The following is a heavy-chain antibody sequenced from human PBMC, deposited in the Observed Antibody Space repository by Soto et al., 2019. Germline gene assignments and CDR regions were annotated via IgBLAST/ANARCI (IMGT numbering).Heavy chain of an antibody. CDR3: ARENSRISPRLFQH. J-gene: IGHJ1*01. Sequence: LRLSCVASGFIFSDYAMHWARQAPGKGLEWVALISPAGTNQYYADSAKGRFTISRDNSKNTLYLQMNGLRPEDTGLYYCARENSRISPRLFQHWGHGTLVTVSS. V-gene: IGHV3-30-3*01. CDR1: GFIFSDYA. CDR2: ISPAGTNQ. D-gene: IGHD6-6*01.